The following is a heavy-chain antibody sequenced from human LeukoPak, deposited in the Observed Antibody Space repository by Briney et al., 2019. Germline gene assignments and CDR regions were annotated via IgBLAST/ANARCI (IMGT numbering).Heavy chain of an antibody. J-gene: IGHJ4*02. Sequence: SGGSLRLSCAASGFTFSSYAMHWVRQAPGKGLEWVAVISYDGSNKYYADSVKGRFTISRDNSKNTLYLQLNSLRAEDTAVYYCARDVRGPSNYDDRQIDYWGQGTLVTVSS. D-gene: IGHD4-17*01. CDR1: GFTFSSYA. CDR2: ISYDGSNK. V-gene: IGHV3-30-3*01. CDR3: ARDVRGPSNYDDRQIDY.